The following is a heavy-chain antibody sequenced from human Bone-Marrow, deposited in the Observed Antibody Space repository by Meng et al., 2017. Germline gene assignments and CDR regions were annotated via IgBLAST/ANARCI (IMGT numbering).Heavy chain of an antibody. CDR3: TLTVTTQFDY. CDR2: MNPNSGNT. CDR1: GGTFTSYD. V-gene: IGHV1-8*01. Sequence: QVQLGQAGAGVKKPGSWVKVSCKASGGTFTSYDINWVRQATGQGLEWMGWMNPNSGNTGYAQKFQGRVTMTRNTSISTAYMELSSLRSEDTAVYYCTLTVTTQFDYWGQGTLVTVSS. D-gene: IGHD4-17*01. J-gene: IGHJ4*02.